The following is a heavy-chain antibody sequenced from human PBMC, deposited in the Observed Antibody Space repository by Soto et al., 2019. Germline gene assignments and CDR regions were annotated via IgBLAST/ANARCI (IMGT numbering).Heavy chain of an antibody. CDR2: ISAYNGTT. CDR1: GYTFNSYG. CDR3: ARYFWSGQLPFYFDQ. D-gene: IGHD3-3*01. V-gene: IGHV1-18*01. Sequence: QVLLVQSGAEVKKPGASVKVSCKASGYTFNSYGVSWVRQAPGQGLEWMGWISAYNGTTNYSQNLQGRVTMPIDTTTSSAYLEVRSLTSDDTAIYYCARYFWSGQLPFYFDQWGQGTLVTVSS. J-gene: IGHJ4*02.